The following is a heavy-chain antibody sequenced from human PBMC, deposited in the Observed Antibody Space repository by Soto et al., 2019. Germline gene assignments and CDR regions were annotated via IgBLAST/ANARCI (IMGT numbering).Heavy chain of an antibody. CDR1: GGTFSSYT. D-gene: IGHD6-19*01. CDR3: ARSQGSGWPVHPHYFQH. Sequence: QVQLVQSGAEVKKPGSSVKVSCKAAGGTFSSYTISWVRQAPGQGLELMGRISPILGIANYAHTFQGRVTLTADKSTSTAYMELSSLRSVNTAVYYCARSQGSGWPVHPHYFQHWGQETLVTVSS. CDR2: ISPILGIA. J-gene: IGHJ1*01. V-gene: IGHV1-69*02.